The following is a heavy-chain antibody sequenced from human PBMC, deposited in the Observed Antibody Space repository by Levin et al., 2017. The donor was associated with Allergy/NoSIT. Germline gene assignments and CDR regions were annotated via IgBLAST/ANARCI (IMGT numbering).Heavy chain of an antibody. Sequence: GGSLRLSCAASGFTFSHYPMSWVRQAPGKGLEWLSTISGSGSDTFYADSVKGRVTISRDKSKNTVFLQMSRLRSEDSAIYYCAKNPLTGLQHFDSWGPGTLVTVSS. CDR3: AKNPLTGLQHFDS. J-gene: IGHJ4*02. CDR1: GFTFSHYP. CDR2: ISGSGSDT. V-gene: IGHV3-23*01.